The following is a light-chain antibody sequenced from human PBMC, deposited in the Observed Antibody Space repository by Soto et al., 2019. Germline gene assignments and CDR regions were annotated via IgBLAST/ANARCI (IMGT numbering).Light chain of an antibody. Sequence: STLPESTRARVTITGQASQNFKTWLAWYQHKPVKAPNLLIYAASSLESGVPSRFSGSGSGTEFTLTISSLQPDESATYYCQQYTSHDALTFGEGTKVDIK. CDR3: QQYTSHDALT. V-gene: IGKV1-5*01. CDR1: QNFKTW. J-gene: IGKJ4*01. CDR2: AAS.